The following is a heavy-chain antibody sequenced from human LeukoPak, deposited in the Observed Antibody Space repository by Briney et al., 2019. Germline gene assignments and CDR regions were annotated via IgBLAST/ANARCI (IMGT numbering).Heavy chain of an antibody. CDR3: ARDGFNTMVRGPGINWFDP. D-gene: IGHD3-10*01. Sequence: ASVKVSCKASGYTFTGYYMHWVRQAPGQGLEWMGWINPNNGNTNYAQKLQGRVTMTTDTSTSTAYMELRSLRSDDTAVYYCARDGFNTMVRGPGINWFDPGGQGTLVTVSS. CDR1: GYTFTGYY. CDR2: INPNNGNT. V-gene: IGHV1-18*04. J-gene: IGHJ5*02.